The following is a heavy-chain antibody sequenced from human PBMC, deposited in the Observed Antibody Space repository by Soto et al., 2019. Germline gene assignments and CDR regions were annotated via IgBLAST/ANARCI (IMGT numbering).Heavy chain of an antibody. CDR3: ARVPDR. CDR2: IYHSGST. V-gene: IGHV4-30-2*01. J-gene: IGHJ5*02. Sequence: PSETLSLTCAVSGDSISRCCYSWSWIRQPPGKGLEWIGYIYHSGSTYYNPSLKSRVTISVDRSKNQFSLKLSSVTAADTAVYYCARVPDRWGQGTLVTVSS. D-gene: IGHD2-2*01. CDR1: GDSISRCCYS.